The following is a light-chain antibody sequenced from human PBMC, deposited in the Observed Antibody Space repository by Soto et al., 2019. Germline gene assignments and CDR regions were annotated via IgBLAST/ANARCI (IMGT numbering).Light chain of an antibody. Sequence: QSVLTQPPSVSAAPGQKVTISCSGSSSNVGNNYVSWYQQLPGTAPKLLIFDNNKRPSGIPDRFSGSKSGTSATLAITGLQPGDGADYYCGTWDTSLSAWVFGGGTKVTVL. CDR2: DNN. CDR1: SSNVGNNY. J-gene: IGLJ3*02. V-gene: IGLV1-51*01. CDR3: GTWDTSLSAWV.